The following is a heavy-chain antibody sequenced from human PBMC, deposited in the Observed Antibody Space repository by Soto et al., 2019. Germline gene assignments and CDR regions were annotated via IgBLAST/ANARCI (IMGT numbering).Heavy chain of an antibody. D-gene: IGHD5-12*01. CDR3: ARDGDGYNSDY. Sequence: HPGGSLRLSCAASGFTFSSYGMHWVRQAPGKGLEWAAVIWYDGSNKYYADSVKGRFTISRDNSKNTLYLQMNSLRAEDTAVYYCARDGDGYNSDYWGQGTLVTVSS. J-gene: IGHJ4*02. CDR1: GFTFSSYG. CDR2: IWYDGSNK. V-gene: IGHV3-33*01.